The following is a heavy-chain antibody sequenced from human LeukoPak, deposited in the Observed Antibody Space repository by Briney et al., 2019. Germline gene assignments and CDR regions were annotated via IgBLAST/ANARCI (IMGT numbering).Heavy chain of an antibody. CDR1: GDSISSYY. CDR3: ASAPNNSGSRH. J-gene: IGHJ4*02. Sequence: PSETLSLTCTVSGDSISSYYWSWIRQPPGKGLEWIGYIYYTGNTNNNPSPNSQVTISVDTSRNQFPLKLSSVTAANTAVYYCASAPNNSGSRHWGQGTLVTVSS. CDR2: IYYTGNT. V-gene: IGHV4-59*08. D-gene: IGHD6-19*01.